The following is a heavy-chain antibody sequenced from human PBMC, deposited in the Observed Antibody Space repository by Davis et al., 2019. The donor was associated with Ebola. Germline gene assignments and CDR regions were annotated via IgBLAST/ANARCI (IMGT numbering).Heavy chain of an antibody. D-gene: IGHD2-15*01. CDR3: ARIPVVYYYYYGMDV. CDR1: GGSISSGGYS. V-gene: IGHV4-30-2*01. J-gene: IGHJ6*02. CDR2: INHSGST. Sequence: TLSLTCAVSGGSISSGGYSWSWIRQPPGKGLEWIGEINHSGSTNYNPSLKSRVTISVDTSKNQFSLKLSSVTAADTAVYYCARIPVVYYYYYGMDVWGQGTTVTVSS.